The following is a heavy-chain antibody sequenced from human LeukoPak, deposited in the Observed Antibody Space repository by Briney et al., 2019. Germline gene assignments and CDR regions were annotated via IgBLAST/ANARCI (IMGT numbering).Heavy chain of an antibody. CDR1: GFTFSSYA. CDR2: ISSNGGST. Sequence: PGGSLRLSCAASGFTFSSYAMHWDRQAPGKGLEYVSAISSNGGSTYYANSVKGRFTISRDNSKNTLYLQMGSLRAEDMAVYYCARGDYYDSSGVVYWGQGTLVTVSS. J-gene: IGHJ4*02. D-gene: IGHD3-22*01. V-gene: IGHV3-64*01. CDR3: ARGDYYDSSGVVY.